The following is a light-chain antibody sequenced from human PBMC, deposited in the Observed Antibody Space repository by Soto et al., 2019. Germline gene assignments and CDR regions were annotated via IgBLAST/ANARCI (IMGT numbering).Light chain of an antibody. J-gene: IGKJ2*01. CDR1: QDISSN. CDR2: HAS. V-gene: IGKV3-15*01. Sequence: EIVMTQSPATLSVTLGERATLSCRASQDISSNLALYQQKPGQAPRLLIYHASTSATGIPARFSGSGSETEFTLTISSLQSEDFAVYYCQQYNNWPPYTFGQGTKLEIK. CDR3: QQYNNWPPYT.